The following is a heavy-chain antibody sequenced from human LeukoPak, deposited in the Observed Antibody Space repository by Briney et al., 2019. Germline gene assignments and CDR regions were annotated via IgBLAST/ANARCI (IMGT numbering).Heavy chain of an antibody. D-gene: IGHD3-16*01. CDR1: GFAFSSYN. CDR2: ISSRSTYI. Sequence: KPGGSLRLSCAGSGFAFSSYNIIWVRQAPGKGLEWVSSISSRSTYIHYADSVKGRFTISRDNARNSLYLEMNSLRAEDTAVYYCAKDPVLYASYVRWFDPWGQGTLVTVSS. J-gene: IGHJ5*02. V-gene: IGHV3-21*04. CDR3: AKDPVLYASYVRWFDP.